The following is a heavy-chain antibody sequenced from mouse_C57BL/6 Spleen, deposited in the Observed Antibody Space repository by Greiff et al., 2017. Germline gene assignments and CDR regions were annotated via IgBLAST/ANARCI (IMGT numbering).Heavy chain of an antibody. V-gene: IGHV14-4*01. CDR1: GFNIKDDY. CDR3: TTRDYARDY. Sequence: VQLKESGAELVRPGASVKLSCTASGFNIKDDYMHWVKQRPEQGLEWIGWIDPENGDTEYASKFQGKATITADTSSNTAYLQLSSLTSEDTAVYYCTTRDYARDYWGQGTSVTVSS. CDR2: IDPENGDT. J-gene: IGHJ4*01.